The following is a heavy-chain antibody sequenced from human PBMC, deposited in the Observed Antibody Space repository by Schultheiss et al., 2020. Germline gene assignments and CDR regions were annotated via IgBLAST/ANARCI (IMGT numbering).Heavy chain of an antibody. J-gene: IGHJ6*03. Sequence: GGSLRLSCAASGYTFSSYSMNWVRQAPGKGLEWVSYISSSSSTIYYADSVKGRFTICRDNAKNSMYLQMNSLRAEDTAVYYCARKKYYYMDVWGKGTTVTVSS. V-gene: IGHV3-48*04. CDR3: ARKKYYYMDV. CDR2: ISSSSSTI. CDR1: GYTFSSYS.